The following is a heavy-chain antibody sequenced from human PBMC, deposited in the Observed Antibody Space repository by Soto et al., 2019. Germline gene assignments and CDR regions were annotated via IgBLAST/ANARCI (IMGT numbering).Heavy chain of an antibody. V-gene: IGHV1-18*01. Sequence: ASVKFSCKSSGYKFISHSITWVRQAPGQGLEWMGRISAYNGNTNYAQKLQGRVTMTTDTSTNTAYMELRSLRSDDTAVYYCARGAFCCGATGGRDLELWGKGTPVTVSS. D-gene: IGHD2-21*01. J-gene: IGHJ6*04. CDR3: ARGAFCCGATGGRDLEL. CDR1: GYKFISHS. CDR2: ISAYNGNT.